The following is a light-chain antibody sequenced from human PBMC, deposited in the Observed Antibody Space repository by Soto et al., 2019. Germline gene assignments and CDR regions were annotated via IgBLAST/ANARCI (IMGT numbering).Light chain of an antibody. Sequence: QSALTQPRSVSGSPEQSVTISCTGTSSDVGGYDFVSWYQQHPGKAPKLMISDVSKRPSGVPDRFSGSKSGNTASLTISGLQAEDEADYYCCSYAGDLALFGGGTKLTVL. CDR2: DVS. V-gene: IGLV2-11*01. CDR3: CSYAGDLAL. CDR1: SSDVGGYDF. J-gene: IGLJ2*01.